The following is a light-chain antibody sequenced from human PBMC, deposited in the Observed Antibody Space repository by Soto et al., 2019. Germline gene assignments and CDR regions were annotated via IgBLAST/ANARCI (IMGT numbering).Light chain of an antibody. CDR3: QQYGSSPLT. CDR1: PIVSSSY. CDR2: GAS. Sequence: EIVLPPSPGTVSGPPVETSPLSCTALPIVSSSYLAWYPPKPGQAPRLLIYGASSGTTGIPARFSGSGSGTDFTLTIRSLETADFAVYYCQQYGSSPLTFGKGTQLEIK. J-gene: IGKJ5*01. V-gene: IGKV3-20*01.